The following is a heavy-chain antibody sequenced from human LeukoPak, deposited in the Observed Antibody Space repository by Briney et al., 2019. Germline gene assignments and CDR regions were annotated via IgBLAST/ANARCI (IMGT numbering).Heavy chain of an antibody. D-gene: IGHD1-26*01. J-gene: IGHJ4*02. V-gene: IGHV4-34*01. CDR2: INHSGST. CDR1: GGSFSGYY. CDR3: ARRKGGSYYGYYFDY. Sequence: SETLSLTCAVYGGSFSGYYWSWIRQPPGKGLEWIGEINHSGSTNYNPSLKSRVTISIDRFENQFSLRLSSVTAADTAVYYCARRKGGSYYGYYFDYWGQGTLVTVSS.